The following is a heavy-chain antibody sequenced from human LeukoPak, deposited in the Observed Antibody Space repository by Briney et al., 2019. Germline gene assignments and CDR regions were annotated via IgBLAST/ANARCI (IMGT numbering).Heavy chain of an antibody. D-gene: IGHD6-13*01. V-gene: IGHV1-2*06. J-gene: IGHJ3*02. Sequence: ASVKVSCKASGYTFTCYYMHWVRPAPGQGREWMGRINPNSGGTNYAQKFQGRVTMTRDTSISTAYMELSRLRSDDTAVYYCASGVAAAENDAFDIWGQGTMVTVSS. CDR1: GYTFTCYY. CDR2: INPNSGGT. CDR3: ASGVAAAENDAFDI.